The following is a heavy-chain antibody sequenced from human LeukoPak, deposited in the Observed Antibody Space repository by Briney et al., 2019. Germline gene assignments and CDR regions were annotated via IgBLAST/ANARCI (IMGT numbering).Heavy chain of an antibody. D-gene: IGHD3-9*01. V-gene: IGHV3-49*03. CDR1: GFTFGDYA. CDR3: TRDGGHYDILTGYPYYFDY. CDR2: IRSKAYGGTT. Sequence: PGGSLRLSCTASGFTFGDYAMSWFRQAPGKGLEWVGFIRSKAYGGTTEYAASVKGRFTISRDDSKSIAYLQMNSLKTGDTAVYYFTRDGGHYDILTGYPYYFDYWGQGTLVTVSS. J-gene: IGHJ4*02.